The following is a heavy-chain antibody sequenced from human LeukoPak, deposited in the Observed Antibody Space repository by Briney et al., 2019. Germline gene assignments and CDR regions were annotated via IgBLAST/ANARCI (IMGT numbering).Heavy chain of an antibody. Sequence: GESLKISFKGSGXIFTNYWIAWVRQMPGKGLEWMGIIYPDDSDTRYSPSFQGQVTISADKSISTAYLQWSSLKASDTAMYYCARRSYYDSGGYYYDFWGQGTLVTVSS. V-gene: IGHV5-51*01. J-gene: IGHJ4*02. CDR3: ARRSYYDSGGYYYDF. CDR2: IYPDDSDT. CDR1: GXIFTNYW. D-gene: IGHD3-22*01.